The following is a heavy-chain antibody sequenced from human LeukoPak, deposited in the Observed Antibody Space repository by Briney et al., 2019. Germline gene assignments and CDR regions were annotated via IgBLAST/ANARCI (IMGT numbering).Heavy chain of an antibody. CDR1: VYTYSIHY. D-gene: IGHD1-26*01. J-gene: IGHJ4*02. V-gene: IGHV3-53*01. Sequence: GGSLRLSCAASVYTYSIHYVSWVRQAPGKGREWVSVIYSGGSTYHADSVKGRFTISRDNSKNTLYLQMNSLRDEDTAVYHCARGSGSLHWGQGTLVTVSS. CDR2: IYSGGST. CDR3: ARGSGSLH.